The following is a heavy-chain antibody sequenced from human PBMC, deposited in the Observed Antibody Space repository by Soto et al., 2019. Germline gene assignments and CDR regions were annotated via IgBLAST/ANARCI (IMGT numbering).Heavy chain of an antibody. Sequence: DVQLVESGGGLVKPGGSLRLSCAASGFTFSSYSMNWVRQAPGKGLEWVSSISSSSSYIYYADSVKGRFTISRDNAKNSLYLQMNSLRAEDTSVYYYARDLYSSSARYFDYWGQGTLVTVSS. V-gene: IGHV3-21*01. CDR3: ARDLYSSSARYFDY. J-gene: IGHJ4*02. CDR1: GFTFSSYS. D-gene: IGHD6-6*01. CDR2: ISSSSSYI.